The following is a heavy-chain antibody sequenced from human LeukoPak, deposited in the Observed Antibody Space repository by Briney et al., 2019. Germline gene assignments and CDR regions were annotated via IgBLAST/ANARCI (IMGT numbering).Heavy chain of an antibody. V-gene: IGHV1-2*02. D-gene: IGHD1-26*01. J-gene: IGHJ5*01. CDR2: INPNSGGT. CDR3: ARATGTYWWFDS. Sequence: ASVKVSCKASGYTFTSYYMHWVRQAPGQGLEWMGWINPNSGGTNYAQKLQGRVTMTRDTSSNTAYMELSRLRSDDTAIYYCARATGTYWWFDSWGQGTLVTVSS. CDR1: GYTFTSYY.